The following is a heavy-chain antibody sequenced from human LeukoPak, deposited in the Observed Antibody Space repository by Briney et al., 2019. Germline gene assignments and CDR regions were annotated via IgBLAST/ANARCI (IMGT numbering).Heavy chain of an antibody. V-gene: IGHV3-30*03. CDR2: ISYDGSDK. J-gene: IGHJ4*02. CDR1: GFTFSSYS. D-gene: IGHD3-10*01. CDR3: ARDSYYYGSGHYY. Sequence: GGSLRLSSAASGFTFSSYSMHWVRQAPGKGLEWVAVISYDGSDKYYADSVKGRFTISRDNSRNTLYVQMNSLRAEDTAVYYCARDSYYYGSGHYYWGQGTLVTVSS.